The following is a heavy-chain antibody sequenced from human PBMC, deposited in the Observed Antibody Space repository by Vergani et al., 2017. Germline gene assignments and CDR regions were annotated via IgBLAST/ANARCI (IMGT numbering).Heavy chain of an antibody. CDR3: ARLRSSWYDAFDI. Sequence: QVQLQESGPGLVKPSQTLSLTCTVSGGSISSGDYYWNWIRQHPGKGLEWIGYIYYSGSNYYNPSLKSRVTISVDTSKNQFALKRSSVTAADTAVYYCARLRSSWYDAFDIWGQGTMVTVS. V-gene: IGHV4-31*03. J-gene: IGHJ3*02. CDR1: GGSISSGDYY. D-gene: IGHD6-13*01. CDR2: IYYSGSN.